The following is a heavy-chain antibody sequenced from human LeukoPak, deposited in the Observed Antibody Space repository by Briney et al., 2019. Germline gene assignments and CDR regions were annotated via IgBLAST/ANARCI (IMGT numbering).Heavy chain of an antibody. Sequence: PGGSLRLSCAASGFTVSSNYMSWVRQAPGKGLEWVSVIYSGGSTYYADSVKGRFTISRDNSKNTLYLQMNSLRAEDTAVYYCARNQATVGDAFDIWGQGTMVTVSS. CDR2: IYSGGST. J-gene: IGHJ3*02. CDR3: ARNQATVGDAFDI. D-gene: IGHD1-26*01. CDR1: GFTVSSNY. V-gene: IGHV3-66*01.